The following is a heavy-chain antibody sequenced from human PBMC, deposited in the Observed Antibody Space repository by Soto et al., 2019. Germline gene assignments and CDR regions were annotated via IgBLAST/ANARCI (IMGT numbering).Heavy chain of an antibody. J-gene: IGHJ4*02. V-gene: IGHV1-69*02. Sequence: QVQLVQSGAEVKKPGSSVKVSCKASGGTFSSYTISWVRQAPGQGLEWMGRIIPILGIANYTQKFQGRVTITADKSTSTGYMELSSLRSEDTAVYYCASGRCGGECYSAWYFDYWGQGTLVTVSS. D-gene: IGHD2-21*01. CDR2: IIPILGIA. CDR1: GGTFSSYT. CDR3: ASGRCGGECYSAWYFDY.